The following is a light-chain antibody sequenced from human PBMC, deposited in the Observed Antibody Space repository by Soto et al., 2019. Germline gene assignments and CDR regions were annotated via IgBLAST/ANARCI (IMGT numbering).Light chain of an antibody. Sequence: EIVLTQSPATLSLSPGDRATLSCRASQSVSSFLAWYQQKPGQAPRLLIYDASNRATGIPARFSGGGSGTDFTLPISSLEPEDFAVYYCQVRSNWPPWTFGQGTKVEI. J-gene: IGKJ1*01. CDR2: DAS. CDR3: QVRSNWPPWT. CDR1: QSVSSF. V-gene: IGKV3-11*01.